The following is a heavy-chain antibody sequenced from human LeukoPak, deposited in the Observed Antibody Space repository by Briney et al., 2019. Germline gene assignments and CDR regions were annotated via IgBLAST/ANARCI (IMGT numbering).Heavy chain of an antibody. CDR3: ASHCGPDYCSSKYYFDY. Sequence: WASVKVSCKASGGTFSSYAISWVRQAPGQGLEWMGWISGYNRNTNYAQKFQGRVTMTTDTSTSTAYMELRSLRSDDTAMYYCASHCGPDYCSSKYYFDYWGQGTLVTVSS. J-gene: IGHJ4*02. CDR2: ISGYNRNT. V-gene: IGHV1-18*01. D-gene: IGHD2-2*01. CDR1: GGTFSSYA.